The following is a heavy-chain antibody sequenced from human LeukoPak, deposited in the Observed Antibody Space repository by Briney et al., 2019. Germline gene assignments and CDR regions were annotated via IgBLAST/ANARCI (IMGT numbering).Heavy chain of an antibody. CDR2: ISGSGGST. CDR3: ANAYDFWSGYYDRDDAFDI. V-gene: IGHV3-23*01. Sequence: GGSLRLSCAASGFTFNNYAMSWVRQSPGKGLEWVSAISGSGGSTYYADSVKGRFTISRDNSKNTLYLQMKSLRVEDTAVYYCANAYDFWSGYYDRDDAFDIWGQGTMVTVSS. J-gene: IGHJ3*02. D-gene: IGHD3-3*01. CDR1: GFTFNNYA.